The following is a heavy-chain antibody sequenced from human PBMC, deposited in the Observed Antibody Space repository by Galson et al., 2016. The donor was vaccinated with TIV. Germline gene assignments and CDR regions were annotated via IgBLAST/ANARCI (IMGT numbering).Heavy chain of an antibody. V-gene: IGHV3-53*01. CDR2: IYTGGHT. D-gene: IGHD7-27*01. J-gene: IGHJ6*02. Sequence: SLRLSCAASGFTVSGDHMAWVRQAPGRGLECVSVIYTGGHTYYADSVKGRFTISRDNSKNTLYLQLNSLRAEDTAVYYCARVNGAPKTYSMAVWGQGTTVTVSS. CDR1: GFTVSGDH. CDR3: ARVNGAPKTYSMAV.